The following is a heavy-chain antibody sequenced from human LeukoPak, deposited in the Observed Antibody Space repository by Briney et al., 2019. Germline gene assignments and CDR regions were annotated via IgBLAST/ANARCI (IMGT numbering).Heavy chain of an antibody. CDR1: GYTFTGYY. V-gene: IGHV1-2*02. CDR2: INPNSGGT. CDR3: ARDSAGWQQLLGGWFDP. Sequence: GASVKVSCKASGYTFTGYYMHWVRQDPGQGLEWMGWINPNSGGTNYAQKFQGRVTMTRDTSISTAYMELSRLRSDDAAVYYCARDSAGWQQLLGGWFDPWGQGTLVTVSS. D-gene: IGHD6-13*01. J-gene: IGHJ5*02.